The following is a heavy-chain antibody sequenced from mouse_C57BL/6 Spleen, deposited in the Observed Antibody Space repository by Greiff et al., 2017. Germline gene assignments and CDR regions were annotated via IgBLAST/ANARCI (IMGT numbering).Heavy chain of an antibody. CDR1: GYTFTSYW. J-gene: IGHJ4*01. CDR2: ITPSNGGT. D-gene: IGHD1-1*01. V-gene: IGHV1-53*01. CDR3: ARYYYGSSYDYYAMDY. Sequence: QVQLQQPGTELVKPGASVQLSCKASGYTFTSYWMHWVKQRPGQGLEWIGNITPSNGGTNYNEKFKSKATLTVDKSSSTAYMQLSSLTSEDSAVYYCARYYYGSSYDYYAMDYWGQGTSVTVSS.